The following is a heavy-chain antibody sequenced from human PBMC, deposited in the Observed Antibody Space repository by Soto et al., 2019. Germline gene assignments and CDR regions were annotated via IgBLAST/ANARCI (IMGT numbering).Heavy chain of an antibody. CDR3: AHRRIGVSQWNYGDFDY. Sequence: QITLKESGPTLVKPTQTLTLTCTFSGFSLSTSGVGVGWIRQPPGKALVGLVIIYWDDDKRYSPSLRSRLTITKDTSKNQVVLTMTNVDPEDTGTYFCAHRRIGVSQWNYGDFDYWGQGTLVTVSS. CDR2: IYWDDDK. D-gene: IGHD1-7*01. CDR1: GFSLSTSGVG. J-gene: IGHJ4*02. V-gene: IGHV2-5*02.